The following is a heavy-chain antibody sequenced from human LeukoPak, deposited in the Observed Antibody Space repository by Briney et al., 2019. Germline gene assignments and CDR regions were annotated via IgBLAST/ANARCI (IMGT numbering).Heavy chain of an antibody. CDR2: IYYSGST. D-gene: IGHD4-17*01. J-gene: IGHJ6*03. V-gene: IGHV4-61*05. CDR3: ASYDYGDLRHYYYMDV. CDR1: GGSISSSSYY. Sequence: PSETLSLTCTVSGGSISSSSYYWGWIRQPPGKGLEWIGYIYYSGSTNYNPSLKSRVTISVDTSKNQFSLKLSSVTAADTAVYYCASYDYGDLRHYYYMDVWGKGTTVTVSS.